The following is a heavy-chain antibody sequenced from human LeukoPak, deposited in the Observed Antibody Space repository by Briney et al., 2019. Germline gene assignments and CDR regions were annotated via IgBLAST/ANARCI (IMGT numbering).Heavy chain of an antibody. CDR1: GGTFSSYA. CDR2: IIPIFGTA. CDR3: ARAGCASCYDIGRYFDY. Sequence: SVKVSCKASGGTFSSYAISWVRQAPGQGLEWMGGIIPIFGTANYAQKFQGRVTITTDESTSTAYMELSSLRSEDTAVYYCARAGCASCYDIGRYFDYWGQGTLVTVSS. D-gene: IGHD2-2*01. V-gene: IGHV1-69*05. J-gene: IGHJ4*02.